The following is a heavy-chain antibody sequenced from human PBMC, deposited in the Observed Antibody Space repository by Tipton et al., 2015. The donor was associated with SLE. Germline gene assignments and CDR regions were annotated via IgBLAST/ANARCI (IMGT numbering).Heavy chain of an antibody. CDR2: IDYSGST. J-gene: IGHJ5*02. CDR1: GGSISSGEYF. CDR3: AREDDFWGGYYP. D-gene: IGHD3-3*01. Sequence: TLSLTCTVSGGSISSGEYFWSWIRQPPGKGLEWIGSIDYSGSTNYNPSLKSRLSISVDTSRTQFSLKLTSVTAADTAVYYCAREDDFWGGYYPWGQGTLVTVSS. V-gene: IGHV4-30-4*01.